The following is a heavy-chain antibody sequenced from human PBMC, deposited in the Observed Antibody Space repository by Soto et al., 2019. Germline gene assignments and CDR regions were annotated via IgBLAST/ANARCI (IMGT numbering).Heavy chain of an antibody. CDR3: ARLTSCDSSGYYSY. CDR2: TSSSSSYI. V-gene: IGHV3-21*01. CDR1: GFTFSSYS. D-gene: IGHD3-22*01. J-gene: IGHJ4*02. Sequence: EVQLVESGGGLVKPGGSLRLSCAASGFTFSSYSMNWVRQAPGKGLEWVSSTSSSSSYIYYADSVKGRFTTSRDNAKNSLEMQMNSLMAGVTAVYYCARLTSCDSSGYYSYWGQGTMVSVSS.